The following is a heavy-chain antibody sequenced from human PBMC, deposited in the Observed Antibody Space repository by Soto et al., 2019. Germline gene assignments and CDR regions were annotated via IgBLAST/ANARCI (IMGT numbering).Heavy chain of an antibody. CDR1: GGSISSSNYY. J-gene: IGHJ5*02. CDR2: IYYSWST. D-gene: IGHD1-26*01. Sequence: SETLSLTCTVSGGSISSSNYYWGWIRQPRGKGLEWIGSIYYSWSTYYNPSLKSRVTISVDTSKNQFSLKLSSVTAADTAVYYCATQEVGGSYVYTFDPWGQGTLVTVSS. V-gene: IGHV4-39*01. CDR3: ATQEVGGSYVYTFDP.